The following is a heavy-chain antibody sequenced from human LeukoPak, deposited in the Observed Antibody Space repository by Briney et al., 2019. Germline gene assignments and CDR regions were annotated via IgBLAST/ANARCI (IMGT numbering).Heavy chain of an antibody. D-gene: IGHD3-3*01. J-gene: IGHJ4*02. CDR1: GFTFANYA. CDR2: IKLDGSEK. CDR3: ARDQYDTWSRRGNFDF. V-gene: IGHV3-7*03. Sequence: GGSLRLSCAASGFTFANYAMSWVRQAPGKGLEWVANIKLDGSEKNYVDSVKGRFTISRDNTKNSLYLQMNSLRAEDTAVFYCARDQYDTWSRRGNFDFWGQGTLVIVSS.